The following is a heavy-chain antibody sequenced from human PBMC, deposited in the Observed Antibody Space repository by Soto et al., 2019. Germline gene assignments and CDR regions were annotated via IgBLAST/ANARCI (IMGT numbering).Heavy chain of an antibody. Sequence: PGGSLRLSCAASGFSFDDYAMHLVRHAPGKGLEGVSGISGNSGNIGYADSAKGRFTISRDNAKNSLYLQMNSLRPEDTALYYCAKDRYDYYGSGSYYGMDVWGQGTTVTVSS. CDR3: AKDRYDYYGSGSYYGMDV. CDR1: GFSFDDYA. V-gene: IGHV3-9*01. J-gene: IGHJ6*02. D-gene: IGHD3-10*01. CDR2: ISGNSGNI.